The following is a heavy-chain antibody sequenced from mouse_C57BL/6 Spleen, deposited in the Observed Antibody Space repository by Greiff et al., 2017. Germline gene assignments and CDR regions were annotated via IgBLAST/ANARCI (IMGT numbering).Heavy chain of an antibody. J-gene: IGHJ4*01. V-gene: IGHV1-72*01. CDR3: ARNWVYYAMDY. CDR2: IDPNSGGT. CDR1: GYTFTRYW. D-gene: IGHD4-1*01. Sequence: VQLQQPGAELVKPGASVKLSCKASGYTFTRYWMHWVNQRPGRGLEWIGRIDPNSGGTKYNEKFKSKATLTVDKHSSTAYMQLSSLKSEDTAVYYCARNWVYYAMDYWGQGTSVTVAS.